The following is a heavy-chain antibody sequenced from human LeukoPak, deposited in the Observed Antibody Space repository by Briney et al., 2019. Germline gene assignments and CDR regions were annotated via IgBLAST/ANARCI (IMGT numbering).Heavy chain of an antibody. CDR3: WVRYSPDAFDI. CDR2: ISVSGGST. J-gene: IGHJ3*02. Sequence: GGSLRLSCAASGFTFSSYAMNWVRQAPGKGLEWVSRISVSGGSTYYTDSVKGRFTISRDNSKNTLYLQMNSLRAEDTAVYYCWVRYSPDAFDIWGQGTMVTVSS. D-gene: IGHD3-9*01. V-gene: IGHV3-23*01. CDR1: GFTFSSYA.